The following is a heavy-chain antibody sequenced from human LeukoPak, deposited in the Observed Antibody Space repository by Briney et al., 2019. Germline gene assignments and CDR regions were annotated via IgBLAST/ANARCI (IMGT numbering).Heavy chain of an antibody. Sequence: GGSLRLSCAASGFTFSRYSMNWVRQAPGKGLEWVSSISISSNYIYYADSLKGRFTISRDNAKNSLYLQMNSLRAEDTAVYYCARDVSSGGAFDIWGQGTMVTVSS. D-gene: IGHD3-10*01. CDR3: ARDVSSGGAFDI. CDR1: GFTFSRYS. V-gene: IGHV3-21*01. CDR2: ISISSNYI. J-gene: IGHJ3*02.